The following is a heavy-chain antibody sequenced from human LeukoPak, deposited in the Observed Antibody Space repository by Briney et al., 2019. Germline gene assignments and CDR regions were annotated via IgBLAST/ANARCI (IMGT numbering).Heavy chain of an antibody. Sequence: SETLSLTCTVSGGSISSSSYYWGWIRQPPGKGLEWIGSIYYSGSTYYNPSLKSRVTISVDTSKNQFSPKLSSVTAADTAVYYCARDLYYYYYMDVWGKGTTVTVSS. CDR2: IYYSGST. J-gene: IGHJ6*03. V-gene: IGHV4-39*07. CDR1: GGSISSSSYY. CDR3: ARDLYYYYYMDV.